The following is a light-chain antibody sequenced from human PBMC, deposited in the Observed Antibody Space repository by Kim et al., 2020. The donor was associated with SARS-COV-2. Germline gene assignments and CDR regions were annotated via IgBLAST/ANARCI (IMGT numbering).Light chain of an antibody. CDR1: SRHSTYA. J-gene: IGLJ3*02. CDR3: QVWGPGIRV. V-gene: IGLV4-69*02. Sequence: SVKLTCIMSSRHSTYAAAWHRQYPEKGPSYVMTVYSDGTHSKGDGIPARFSGSSSGAERYLTISRLQSDDEADCYCQVWGPGIRVFGGGTQLTVL. CDR2: VYSDGTH.